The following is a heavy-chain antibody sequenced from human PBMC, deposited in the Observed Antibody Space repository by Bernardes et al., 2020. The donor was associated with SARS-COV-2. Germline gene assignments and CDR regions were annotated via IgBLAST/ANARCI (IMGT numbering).Heavy chain of an antibody. D-gene: IGHD3-22*01. CDR1: GFTFSNYA. V-gene: IGHV3-23*01. CDR3: AKDYYDTSGYVDR. Sequence: GGSLRLSCAASGFTFSNYAMSWVRQAPGKGLEWVSSISGSGSNIDDADSVKGRFTISRDNFKNILYLQLNSLRAEDTALYYCAKDYYDTSGYVDRWGQGTLVTVSS. CDR2: ISGSGSNI. J-gene: IGHJ5*02.